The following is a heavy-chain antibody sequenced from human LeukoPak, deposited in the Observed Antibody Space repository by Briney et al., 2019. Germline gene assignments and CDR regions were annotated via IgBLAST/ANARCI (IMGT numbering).Heavy chain of an antibody. CDR1: GFTFSSYA. CDR2: ITWNSGDR. J-gene: IGHJ4*02. Sequence: GGSLRLSCAASGFTFSSYAMSWVRQAPGRGLEWVSGITWNSGDRDYVDSVKGRFTISRDNAKNSLYLQMNSLRTEDTAVYYCARERSGSNQNWGQGTLVSVSS. D-gene: IGHD3-10*01. V-gene: IGHV3-21*01. CDR3: ARERSGSNQN.